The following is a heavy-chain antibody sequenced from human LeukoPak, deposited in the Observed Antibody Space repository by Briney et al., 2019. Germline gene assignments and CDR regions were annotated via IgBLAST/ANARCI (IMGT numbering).Heavy chain of an antibody. CDR3: AKDRGLSGYEMFDY. J-gene: IGHJ4*02. CDR1: RFTFSSYA. Sequence: GGSLRLFCAASRFTFSSYAMSWVRQAPGKGLEWVSAIGGSGGSTYYADSVKGRFTISRDNSKHTLYLQMNSLRAEDSAVYFCAKDRGLSGYEMFDYWGQGTLVTVSS. CDR2: IGGSGGST. V-gene: IGHV3-23*01. D-gene: IGHD5-12*01.